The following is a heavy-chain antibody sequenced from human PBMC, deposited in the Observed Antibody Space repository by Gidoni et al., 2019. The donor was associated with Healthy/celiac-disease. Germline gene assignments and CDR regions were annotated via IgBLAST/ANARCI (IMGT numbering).Heavy chain of an antibody. V-gene: IGHV5-51*01. CDR2: IYPGDSDT. J-gene: IGHJ3*02. Sequence: EVQLVQSGAEVKKPGESLKISCKGSGYSFTSYWIGWVRQMPGKGLEWMGIIYPGDSDTRYSPSFQGQVTISADKSISTAYLQWSSLKASDTAMYYCARQGTYYYGSGRQDGAFDIWGQGTMVTVSS. D-gene: IGHD3-10*01. CDR1: GYSFTSYW. CDR3: ARQGTYYYGSGRQDGAFDI.